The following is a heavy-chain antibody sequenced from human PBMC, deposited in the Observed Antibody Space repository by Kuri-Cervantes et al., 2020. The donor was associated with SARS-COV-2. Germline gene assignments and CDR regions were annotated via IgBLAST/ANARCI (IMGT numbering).Heavy chain of an antibody. V-gene: IGHV3-30-3*01. CDR3: AGLPRYYDFWSGYYKDGWFDP. Sequence: GESLKISCAASGFTFSSYAMHWVRQAPGKGLEWVAVISYDGSNKYYADSVEGRFTISRDNAKNSLYLQMNSLRAEDTAVYYCAGLPRYYDFWSGYYKDGWFDPWGQGTLVTVSS. D-gene: IGHD3-3*01. CDR1: GFTFSSYA. J-gene: IGHJ5*02. CDR2: ISYDGSNK.